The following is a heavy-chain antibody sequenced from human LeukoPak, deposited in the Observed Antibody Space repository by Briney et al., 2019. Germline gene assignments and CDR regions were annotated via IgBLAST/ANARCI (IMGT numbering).Heavy chain of an antibody. CDR2: ISGSGGST. Sequence: GGSLRLSCAASGFTFSSYAMSWVRQAPGKGLEWVSAISGSGGSTYYADSVKGRFTISRDNSKNTLYLQMNSLRAEDTAVYYCAKGTDSSGYYYGFFFDYWGQGTLVTVSS. CDR3: AKGTDSSGYYYGFFFDY. D-gene: IGHD3-22*01. J-gene: IGHJ4*02. V-gene: IGHV3-23*01. CDR1: GFTFSSYA.